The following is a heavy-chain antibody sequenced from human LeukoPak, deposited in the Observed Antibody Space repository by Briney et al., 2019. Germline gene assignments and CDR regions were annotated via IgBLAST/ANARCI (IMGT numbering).Heavy chain of an antibody. D-gene: IGHD1-26*01. CDR1: GGSISSSSYY. CDR2: IYYSGST. Sequence: SETLSLTCTVSGGSISSSSYYWGWIRQPPGKGLEWIGSIYYSGSTYYNPSLKSRVTISVDTSKNQFSLKLSSVTAADTAVYYCARVSQWDYYYYYMDVWGKGTTVTVSS. J-gene: IGHJ6*03. CDR3: ARVSQWDYYYYYMDV. V-gene: IGHV4-39*07.